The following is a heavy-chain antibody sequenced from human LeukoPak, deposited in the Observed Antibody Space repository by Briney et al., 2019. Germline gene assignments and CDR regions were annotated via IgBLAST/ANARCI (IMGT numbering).Heavy chain of an antibody. CDR1: GFTFSSCM. D-gene: IGHD1-1*01. V-gene: IGHV3-21*01. CDR3: ARSLTTLTYEGY. J-gene: IGHJ4*02. CDR2: INSGSTYT. Sequence: MSGGSLRLSCAASGFTFSSCMMNWVRQAPGKGLEWVSSINSGSTYTYYTESVKGRFTVPRDNAKNSLFLQMNSLRAEDTAIYYCARSLTTLTYEGYWGQGTLVTVSS.